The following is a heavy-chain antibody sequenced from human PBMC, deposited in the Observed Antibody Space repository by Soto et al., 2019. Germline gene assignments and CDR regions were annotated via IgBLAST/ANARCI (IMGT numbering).Heavy chain of an antibody. CDR3: ARPLYSYGPMDV. J-gene: IGHJ6*02. D-gene: IGHD5-18*01. Sequence: QVQLQESGPGLVKPSETLSLTCTVSGGSVSSGSYYWSWIRQPPGKGLERIGYIYYSGSTNYNPSLKSRVTISVDTSKNQFSLKLSSVTAADTAVYYCARPLYSYGPMDVWGQGTTVTVSS. V-gene: IGHV4-61*01. CDR2: IYYSGST. CDR1: GGSVSSGSYY.